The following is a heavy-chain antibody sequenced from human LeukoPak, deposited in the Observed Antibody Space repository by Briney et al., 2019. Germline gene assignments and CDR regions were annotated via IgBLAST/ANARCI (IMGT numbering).Heavy chain of an antibody. J-gene: IGHJ4*02. CDR2: IVVGSPNT. CDR1: GFTFTSSA. V-gene: IGHV1-58*01. D-gene: IGHD3-3*01. Sequence: SVKVSCKASGFTFTSSAVQWVRQARGQRLEWIGWIVVGSPNTNYAQKFQERVTITSDMSTSTAYMELSSLRSEDTAVYYCAASPKLIGVVPGAWGWGQGTLVTVSS. CDR3: AASPKLIGVVPGAWG.